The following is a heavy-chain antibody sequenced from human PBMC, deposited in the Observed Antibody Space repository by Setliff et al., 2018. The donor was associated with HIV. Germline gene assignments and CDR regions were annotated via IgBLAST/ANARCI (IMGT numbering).Heavy chain of an antibody. D-gene: IGHD4-17*01. CDR1: GGSFSGYY. V-gene: IGHV4-34*01. CDR3: ARDDYGGNAPFDY. CDR2: INHSGST. Sequence: SETLSLTCAVYGGSFSGYYWSWIRQPPGKGLEWIGEINHSGSTNYNPSLKSRVTISVDTSKNQFSLKLSSVTAADTAVYYCARDDYGGNAPFDYWGQGTLVTSP. J-gene: IGHJ4*02.